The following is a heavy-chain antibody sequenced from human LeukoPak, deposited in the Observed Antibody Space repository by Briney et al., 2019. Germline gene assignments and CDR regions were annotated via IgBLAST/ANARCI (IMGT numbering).Heavy chain of an antibody. CDR3: ARDLRYYDSSGYYPLYYFDY. Sequence: GGSLRLSCAASGFTFSSYGMHWVRQAPGKGLEWVAVIWYDGSNKYYADSVKGRFTISRDNSKNTLYLQMNSLRAEDTAVYYCARDLRYYDSSGYYPLYYFDYWGQGTLVTVSS. D-gene: IGHD3-22*01. CDR2: IWYDGSNK. V-gene: IGHV3-33*01. CDR1: GFTFSSYG. J-gene: IGHJ4*02.